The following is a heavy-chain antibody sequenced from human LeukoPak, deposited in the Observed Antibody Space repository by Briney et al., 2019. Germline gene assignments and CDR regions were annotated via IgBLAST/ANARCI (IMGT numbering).Heavy chain of an antibody. V-gene: IGHV4-31*03. Sequence: PSETLSLTCTVSGGSISSGGYYWSWIRQHPGKGLEWIGYIYYSGSTYYNPSLKNRITMSVDTSKNQFSLKLSSVTAADTAVYYCAREITSTSRHFDYWGQGTLVTVSS. CDR1: GGSISSGGYY. CDR2: IYYSGST. CDR3: AREITSTSRHFDY. J-gene: IGHJ4*02. D-gene: IGHD2-2*01.